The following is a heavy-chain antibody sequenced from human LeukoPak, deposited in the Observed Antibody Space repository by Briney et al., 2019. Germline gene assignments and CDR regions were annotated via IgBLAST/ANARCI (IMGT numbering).Heavy chain of an antibody. Sequence: SETLSLTCTVSGGSISSYYWSWIRQPPGKGLEWIGYIYTSGSTNYNPSLKSRVTISVDTSKNQFSLKLSSVTAADTAAYYCAKDRVHFEDWGQGTLVTVSS. CDR3: AKDRVHFED. CDR2: IYTSGST. J-gene: IGHJ4*02. D-gene: IGHD3-22*01. V-gene: IGHV4-4*09. CDR1: GGSISSYY.